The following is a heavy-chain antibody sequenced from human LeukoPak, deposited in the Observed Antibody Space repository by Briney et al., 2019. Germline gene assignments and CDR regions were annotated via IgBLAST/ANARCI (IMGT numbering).Heavy chain of an antibody. J-gene: IGHJ4*02. CDR2: TSYSDST. Sequence: SETLSLTCTVSGGSISSGYWSWIRQPPGKGLEWIGYTSYSDSTRYSPSLKSRVTMSIDTSMNQFSLKVTSVTAADTAVYYCARDDSSSWYVGPPIEYWGQGTLVTVSS. V-gene: IGHV4-59*01. CDR3: ARDDSSSWYVGPPIEY. D-gene: IGHD6-13*01. CDR1: GGSISSGY.